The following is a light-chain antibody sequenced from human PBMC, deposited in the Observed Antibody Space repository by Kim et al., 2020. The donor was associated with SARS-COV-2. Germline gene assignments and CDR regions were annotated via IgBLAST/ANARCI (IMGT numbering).Light chain of an antibody. Sequence: DIQMTQSPSSLSASVGDRVTITCRASQTISNFLNWYQQKPGKAPKLLIYGASSLQSGVPSRFSGSGSGTDFTLTISNLQPDDFASYYCQQSYSSPLTFGGGTKVDIK. CDR1: QTISNF. J-gene: IGKJ4*01. V-gene: IGKV1-39*01. CDR2: GAS. CDR3: QQSYSSPLT.